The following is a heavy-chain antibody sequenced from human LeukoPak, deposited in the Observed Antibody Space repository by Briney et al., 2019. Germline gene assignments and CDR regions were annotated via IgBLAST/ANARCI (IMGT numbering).Heavy chain of an antibody. CDR2: VHHSGTA. Sequence: SEALSLTCTVSNGSISNYFWSWIRQPPGKGLEWIGYVHHSGTANYNPSLMSRVNISIDTSEHRLSLKLSSVTAADTALYYCASLGGYYESSSYSQLDAFDIWGQGTMVTVSS. CDR1: NGSISNYF. J-gene: IGHJ3*02. V-gene: IGHV4-59*01. D-gene: IGHD3-22*01. CDR3: ASLGGYYESSSYSQLDAFDI.